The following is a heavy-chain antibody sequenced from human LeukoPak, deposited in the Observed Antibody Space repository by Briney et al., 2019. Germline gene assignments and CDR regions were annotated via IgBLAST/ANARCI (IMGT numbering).Heavy chain of an antibody. J-gene: IGHJ4*02. CDR1: GYSFTSYR. CDR2: IDPIDSYT. Sequence: GESLKISCKGSGYSFTSYRIGWGRQMPGKGLEWMGGIDPIDSYTTYSPSFQGHVTISADKSIATVYLQWSSLKASDTAMYYCARARVDTAMADFDYWGQGTLVTASS. CDR3: ARARVDTAMADFDY. D-gene: IGHD5-18*01. V-gene: IGHV5-10-1*01.